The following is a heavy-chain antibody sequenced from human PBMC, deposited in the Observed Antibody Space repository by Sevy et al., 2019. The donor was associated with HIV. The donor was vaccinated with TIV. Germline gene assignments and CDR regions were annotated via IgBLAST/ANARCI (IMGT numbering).Heavy chain of an antibody. V-gene: IGHV3-7*01. J-gene: IGHJ4*02. CDR1: GFTFSSYW. Sequence: GGSLRLSCAASGFTFSSYWMSWVRQAPGKGLEWVANIKQDGSEKYYVDSVKGRFTISRDNAKNSLYLQMNSLRAEDTAVYYYARDTDLGVAAAGGFDYWGQGTLVTVSS. CDR2: IKQDGSEK. D-gene: IGHD6-13*01. CDR3: ARDTDLGVAAAGGFDY.